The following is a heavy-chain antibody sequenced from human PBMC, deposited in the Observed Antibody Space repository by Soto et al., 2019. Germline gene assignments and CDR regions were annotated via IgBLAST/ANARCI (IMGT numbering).Heavy chain of an antibody. J-gene: IGHJ4*02. CDR2: ISTYNT. CDR3: ARVYYSYGWGGFDY. CDR1: GFSFNTYG. D-gene: IGHD5-18*01. Sequence: QVHLVQSGAEVKKPGASVKVSCKASGFSFNTYGITWVRQAPGQGPEWMGWISTYNTKYAQKFEGRVTMTTDTVTTDTSTTIAYMELVSLRPDDTAVYYCARVYYSYGWGGFDYWGQGTLVTVSS. V-gene: IGHV1-18*04.